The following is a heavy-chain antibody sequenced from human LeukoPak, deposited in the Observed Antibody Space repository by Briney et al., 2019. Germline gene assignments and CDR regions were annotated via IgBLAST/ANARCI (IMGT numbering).Heavy chain of an antibody. CDR1: GGSISSSSYY. V-gene: IGHV4-39*07. J-gene: IGHJ6*02. CDR3: ARDRGGYCSSTSCPEGYYYGMDV. D-gene: IGHD2-2*01. Sequence: SETLSLTCTVSGGSISSSSYYWGWIRQPPGKGLEWIGSIYYSGSTYYNPSLKSRVTISVDTSKNQFSLKLSSVTAADTAVYYCARDRGGYCSSTSCPEGYYYGMDVWGQGTTVTVSS. CDR2: IYYSGST.